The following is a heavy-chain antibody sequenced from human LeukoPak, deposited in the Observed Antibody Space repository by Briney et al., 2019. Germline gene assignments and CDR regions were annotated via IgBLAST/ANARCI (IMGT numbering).Heavy chain of an antibody. CDR1: GYTFTSYY. CDR3: ARESSKVRGVISAIDG. V-gene: IGHV1-46*01. J-gene: IGHJ3*01. Sequence: ASVKVSCKASGYTFTSYYMHWVRQAPGQGLGWMGIINPSGGSTSYAQKFQGSVTMTTDTSTSTVYMELSSLRSADTAVYYCARESSKVRGVISAIDGCSEATIVTVSS. D-gene: IGHD3-10*01. CDR2: INPSGGST.